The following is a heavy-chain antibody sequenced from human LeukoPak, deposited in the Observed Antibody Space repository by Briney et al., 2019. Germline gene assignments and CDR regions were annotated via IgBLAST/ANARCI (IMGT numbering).Heavy chain of an antibody. J-gene: IGHJ4*02. CDR3: TGIAAAGTGY. CDR2: IRSKANSYAT. CDR1: GFTFSGSA. Sequence: PGGSLKLSCAASGFTFSGSAMHWVRQASGKGLEWVGRIRSKANSYATAYAASVKGRFTISRDDSKNTAYLQMNSLKTEDTAVYYCTGIAAAGTGYWGQGTLVTVSS. V-gene: IGHV3-73*01. D-gene: IGHD6-13*01.